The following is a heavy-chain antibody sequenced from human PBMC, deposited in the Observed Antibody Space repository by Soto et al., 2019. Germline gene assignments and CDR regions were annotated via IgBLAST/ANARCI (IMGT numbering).Heavy chain of an antibody. CDR1: GCSISSGDYY. CDR3: ARERSRYRLRFLEWCPWGMDV. D-gene: IGHD3-3*01. V-gene: IGHV4-30-4*01. CDR2: IYYSGST. Sequence: SETLSLTCTVSGCSISSGDYYWSWIRQPPGKGLEWIGYIYYSGSTYYNPSLKSRVTISVDTSKNQFSLKLSSVTAADTAVYYCARERSRYRLRFLEWCPWGMDVWGQGTTVTVSS. J-gene: IGHJ6*02.